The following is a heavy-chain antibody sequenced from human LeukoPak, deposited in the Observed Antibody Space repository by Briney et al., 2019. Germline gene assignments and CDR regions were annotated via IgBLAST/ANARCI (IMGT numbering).Heavy chain of an antibody. CDR1: GGTFSSYA. D-gene: IGHD6-13*01. CDR2: IIPIFGTA. CDR3: AREGIAAAGTITFDP. Sequence: SVKVSCKASGGTFSSYAISWVRQAPGQGLEWMGGIIPIFGTANYAQKFQGRVTITADESTSTAYMGLSSLRSEDTAVYYCAREGIAAAGTITFDPWGQGTLVTVSS. J-gene: IGHJ5*02. V-gene: IGHV1-69*13.